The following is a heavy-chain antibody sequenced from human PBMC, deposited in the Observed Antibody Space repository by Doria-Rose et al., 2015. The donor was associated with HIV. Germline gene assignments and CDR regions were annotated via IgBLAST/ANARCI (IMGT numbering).Heavy chain of an antibody. CDR2: IFSDDER. V-gene: IGHV2-26*01. CDR1: GVSLSSPGMG. CDR3: ARIKSSRWYHKYYFDF. J-gene: IGHJ4*02. D-gene: IGHD6-13*01. Sequence: QATLKESGPVLVKPTETLTLTCTVSGVSLSSPGMGVSWIRQPPGKALEWLANIFSDDERSYKASLKSRLTNSRGTSKSQVVLTMTDMDPVDTATYYCARIKSSRWYHKYYFDFWGQGTLVIVSA.